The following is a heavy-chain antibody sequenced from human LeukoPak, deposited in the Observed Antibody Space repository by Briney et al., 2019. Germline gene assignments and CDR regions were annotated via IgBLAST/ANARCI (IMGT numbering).Heavy chain of an antibody. CDR1: GCTFTNYG. CDR2: IAPYNGKT. V-gene: IGHV1-18*01. Sequence: ASVKVSCKASGCTFTNYGISWVRQAPGQGLDWMGWIAPYNGKTNYAQNFQGRVTMTTDTSTTTAYMELRSLRSDDTAVYYCAREDGAGPFDSWGQGTLVTVSS. D-gene: IGHD4-17*01. J-gene: IGHJ4*02. CDR3: AREDGAGPFDS.